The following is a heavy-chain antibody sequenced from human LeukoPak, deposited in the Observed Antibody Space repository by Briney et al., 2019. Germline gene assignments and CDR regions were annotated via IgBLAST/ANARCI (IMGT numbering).Heavy chain of an antibody. Sequence: PSETLSLTCTVPGGSISSYYWSWIRQPPGKGLEWIGYIYSSGSTNYNPSLKSRVTISVDTSKNQFSLKLSSVTAADTAVYYCARLSQVGDSSGYRDYYYMDVWGKGTTVTVSS. CDR3: ARLSQVGDSSGYRDYYYMDV. CDR1: GGSISSYY. V-gene: IGHV4-4*09. D-gene: IGHD3-22*01. J-gene: IGHJ6*03. CDR2: IYSSGST.